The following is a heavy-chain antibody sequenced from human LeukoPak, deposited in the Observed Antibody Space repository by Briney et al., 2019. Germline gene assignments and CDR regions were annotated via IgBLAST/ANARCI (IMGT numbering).Heavy chain of an antibody. CDR3: ARDRVPGQGAVGY. Sequence: ASVKVSCKASGGTFSSYAISWVRQAPGQGLEWMGGIIPIFGTANYAQKFQGRVTINADKSTSTAYMELSSLRSEDTAVYYCARDRVPGQGAVGYWGQGTVVTVSS. CDR1: GGTFSSYA. CDR2: IIPIFGTA. D-gene: IGHD1-26*01. J-gene: IGHJ4*02. V-gene: IGHV1-69*06.